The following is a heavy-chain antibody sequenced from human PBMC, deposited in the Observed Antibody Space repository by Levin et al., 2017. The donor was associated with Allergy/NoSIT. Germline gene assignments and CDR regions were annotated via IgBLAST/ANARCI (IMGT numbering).Heavy chain of an antibody. CDR1: GGSVSSGNYY. Sequence: SQTLSLTCTVSGGSVSSGNYYWSWIRQPPGKGLEWIGYIYYRGSTNYNPSLKSRVTISVDTSKNQFSLKLSSVTAADTAVYYCAREVGGLEAAGTVFFDYWGQGTLVTVSS. CDR3: AREVGGLEAAGTVFFDY. J-gene: IGHJ4*02. D-gene: IGHD6-13*01. V-gene: IGHV4-61*01. CDR2: IYYRGST.